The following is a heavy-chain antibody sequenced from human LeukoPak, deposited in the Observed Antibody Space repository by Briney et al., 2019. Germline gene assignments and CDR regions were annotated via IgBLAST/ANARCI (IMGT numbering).Heavy chain of an antibody. CDR3: ARDMGNFGGNSVDAFDI. Sequence: ASVKVSCKASGYTFTGYYIHWVRQAPGQGLEWMGCINPNSGGTNCAQKFQGWVTMTRDASVRTAYMDLSRLRSNDTAVYYCARDMGNFGGNSVDAFDIWGQGTMVTVSP. CDR2: INPNSGGT. D-gene: IGHD4-23*01. J-gene: IGHJ3*02. V-gene: IGHV1-2*04. CDR1: GYTFTGYY.